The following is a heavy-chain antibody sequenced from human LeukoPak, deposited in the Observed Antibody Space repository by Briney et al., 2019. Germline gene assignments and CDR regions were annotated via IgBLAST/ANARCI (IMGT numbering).Heavy chain of an antibody. V-gene: IGHV3-15*07. Sequence: PGGSLRLSCAASGFTFSNAWMNWVRQAPGKALEWLGRFKSKTDGGTTDYAAPVKGRFNISREDSKNTLNLQMNSLKPEDTAVFYCATGGFGELPTDWGQGTLVTVSS. CDR1: GFTFSNAW. J-gene: IGHJ4*02. D-gene: IGHD3-10*01. CDR3: ATGGFGELPTD. CDR2: FKSKTDGGTT.